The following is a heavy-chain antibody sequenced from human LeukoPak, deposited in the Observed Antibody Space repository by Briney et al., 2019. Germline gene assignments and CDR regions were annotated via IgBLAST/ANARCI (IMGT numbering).Heavy chain of an antibody. CDR3: ARDLTGMDV. CDR1: GYTFSVYY. J-gene: IGHJ6*04. Sequence: ASVKVSCKASGYTFSVYYIHWLRQAPGQGLEWLGWINPNNGGTLYSQKFQGGVTMSRDTSISAVYMELNRLTTDDTAVYFCARDLTGMDVWGKGTTVTVSS. D-gene: IGHD1-20*01. CDR2: INPNNGGT. V-gene: IGHV1-2*02.